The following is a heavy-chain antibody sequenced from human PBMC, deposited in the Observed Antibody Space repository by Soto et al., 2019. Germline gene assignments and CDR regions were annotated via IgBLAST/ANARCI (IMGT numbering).Heavy chain of an antibody. V-gene: IGHV3-11*01. CDR3: ARTTIGDQLSPYFDY. CDR2: ISSSGSTI. J-gene: IGHJ4*02. D-gene: IGHD2-2*01. CDR1: GFTFSDYY. Sequence: GGSLRLSCAASGFTFSDYYMSWIRQAPGKGLEWVSYISSSGSTIYYADSVKGRFTISRDNAKNSLYLQMNSLRAEDTAVYYCARTTIGDQLSPYFDYWGQGTLVTVSS.